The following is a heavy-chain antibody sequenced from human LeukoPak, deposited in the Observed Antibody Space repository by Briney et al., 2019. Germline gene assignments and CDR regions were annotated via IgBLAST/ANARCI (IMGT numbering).Heavy chain of an antibody. CDR2: IWYDGSNK. D-gene: IGHD3-10*01. CDR1: GFTFSSYG. J-gene: IGHJ4*02. CDR3: TREYYYGSGSYYNDY. V-gene: IGHV3-33*01. Sequence: GGSLRLSCAASGFTFSSYGMHWVRQAPGKGLEWVAVIWYDGSNKYYADSVKGRFTISRDNSKNTLYLQMNSLRAEDTAVYYCTREYYYGSGSYYNDYWGQGTLVTVSS.